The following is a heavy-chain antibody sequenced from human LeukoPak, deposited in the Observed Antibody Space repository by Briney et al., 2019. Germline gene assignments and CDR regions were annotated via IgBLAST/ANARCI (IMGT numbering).Heavy chain of an antibody. V-gene: IGHV3-23*01. D-gene: IGHD3-10*01. CDR3: ARVWAYYGSGSGAFDI. Sequence: PGGSLRLSCAASGFTFSSYAMSWVRQAPGKGLGWVSAISGSGGSTNYADSVKGRFTISRDNAKNSLYLQMSSLRDEDTAVYYCARVWAYYGSGSGAFDIWGQGTMATVSS. CDR1: GFTFSSYA. J-gene: IGHJ3*02. CDR2: ISGSGGST.